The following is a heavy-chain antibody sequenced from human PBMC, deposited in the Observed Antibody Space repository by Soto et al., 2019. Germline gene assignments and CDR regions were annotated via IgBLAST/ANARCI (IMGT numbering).Heavy chain of an antibody. CDR2: NYYSGIT. J-gene: IGHJ6*02. CDR1: GGSISSGGYY. D-gene: IGHD6-6*01. V-gene: IGHV4-31*03. Sequence: QVQLQESGPGLVKPSQTLSLTCTVSGGSISSGGYYWTWIRQHPGKGLEWIGYNYYSGITYYNPSLKSRVTXSXXXSXHQFSRKLSSVTAADTAVYYCARGSSIAGLYYGMDVWGQGTTVTVSS. CDR3: ARGSSIAGLYYGMDV.